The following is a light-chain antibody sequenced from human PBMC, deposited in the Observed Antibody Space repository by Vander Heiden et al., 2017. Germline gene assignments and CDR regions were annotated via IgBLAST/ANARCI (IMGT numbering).Light chain of an antibody. CDR3: QQYYSTPQLT. Sequence: DIVMTQSPHSLSVSLGERATINCKSSQSVLYSSNNKNYLAWYQQKPGQPPKLLIYWASTRESGVPDRFVGSGSGTDFTLTISSLQAEDVAVYYCQQYYSTPQLTFGGGTKVEIK. CDR1: QSVLYSSNNKNY. CDR2: WAS. J-gene: IGKJ4*01. V-gene: IGKV4-1*01.